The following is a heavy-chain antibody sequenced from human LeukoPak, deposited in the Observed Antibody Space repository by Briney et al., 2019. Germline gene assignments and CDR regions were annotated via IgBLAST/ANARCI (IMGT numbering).Heavy chain of an antibody. CDR3: ALNSGLDY. CDR2: ISYDGSNK. Sequence: GRSLRLSCAASGFTFGSYGMHWVRQAPGKGLEWVAVISYDGSNKYYADSVKGRFTISRDNSKNTLYLQMNSLRAEDTAVYYCALNSGLDYWGQGTLVTVSS. CDR1: GFTFGSYG. D-gene: IGHD1-26*01. V-gene: IGHV3-30*03. J-gene: IGHJ4*02.